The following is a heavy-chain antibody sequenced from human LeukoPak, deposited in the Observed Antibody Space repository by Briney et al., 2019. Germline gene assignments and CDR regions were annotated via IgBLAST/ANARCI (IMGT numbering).Heavy chain of an antibody. CDR3: AKDQGQATVPRRFDY. J-gene: IGHJ4*02. D-gene: IGHD4-11*01. Sequence: PGGPLRLSCAAPGFTLSNYAMSWVRQAPGKGLRWGSTIYFISGDTYSADFVKGRFTISRDNAKNALYLQMNSLRAEDTAIYYCAKDQGQATVPRRFDYWGQGTLVTVSS. CDR2: IYFISGDT. V-gene: IGHV3-23*01. CDR1: GFTLSNYA.